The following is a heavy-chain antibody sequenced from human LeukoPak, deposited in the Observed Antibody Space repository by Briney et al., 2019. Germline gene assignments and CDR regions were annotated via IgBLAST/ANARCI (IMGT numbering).Heavy chain of an antibody. V-gene: IGHV4-34*01. Sequence: SETLSLTCAVYGGSFSGYYWSWIRRPPGKGLEWIGEINHSGSTNYNPSLKSRVTISVDTSKNQFSLKLSSVTAADTAVYYCARRRSPLAFRAFDIWGQGTMVTVSS. CDR2: INHSGST. CDR1: GGSFSGYY. CDR3: ARRRSPLAFRAFDI. D-gene: IGHD1-1*01. J-gene: IGHJ3*02.